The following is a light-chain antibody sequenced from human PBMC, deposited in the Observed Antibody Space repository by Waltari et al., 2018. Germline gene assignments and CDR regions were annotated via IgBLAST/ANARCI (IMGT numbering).Light chain of an antibody. CDR3: QQYTNWPLT. CDR2: DAS. CDR1: HSVSNL. Sequence: EVVLTQSPATLSLSPGERATLSCRASHSVSNLLAWYQQKPGQPPRLLIYDASTRATGIPVRFSGSGSGTYFTLTISSLQSEDFAVYYCQQYTNWPLTFGGGTKVEI. V-gene: IGKV3D-15*01. J-gene: IGKJ4*01.